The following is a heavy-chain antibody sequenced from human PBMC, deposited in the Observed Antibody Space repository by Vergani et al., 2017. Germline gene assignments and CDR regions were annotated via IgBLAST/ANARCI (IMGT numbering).Heavy chain of an antibody. D-gene: IGHD3-9*01. CDR3: ARRSGIVYDIFSGTQYFFDF. CDR2: IYRTGRT. J-gene: IGHJ4*02. CDR1: GFSIDNGYY. V-gene: IGHV4-38-2*01. Sequence: QVQLQESGPGLVKPSETLSLTCAVSGFSIDNGYYWDWIRQPPGKGLEWIGIIYRTGRTHFNPSLKSLVTISVDTSNNHFSLRLNSLTAADTAVYYCARRSGIVYDIFSGTQYFFDFWGQGTLVTVS.